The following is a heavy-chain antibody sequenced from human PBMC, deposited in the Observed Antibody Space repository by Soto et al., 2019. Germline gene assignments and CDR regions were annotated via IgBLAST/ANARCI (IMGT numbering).Heavy chain of an antibody. D-gene: IGHD3-9*01. Sequence: GEALKISCQTSGYTFTNYWIGWVRQMPGGGLEWLGLIFPRDFDVRYSPSFEGQVTISADRSTATAFLQWRSLEASDSAMYYCARRIYDILTGYSYYFDYWGQGTLVTVSS. V-gene: IGHV5-51*01. CDR2: IFPRDFDV. CDR3: ARRIYDILTGYSYYFDY. CDR1: GYTFTNYW. J-gene: IGHJ4*02.